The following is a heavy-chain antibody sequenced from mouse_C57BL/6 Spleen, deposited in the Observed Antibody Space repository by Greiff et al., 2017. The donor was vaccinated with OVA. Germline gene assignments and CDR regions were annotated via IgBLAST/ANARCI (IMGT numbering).Heavy chain of an antibody. Sequence: QVQLQQSGAELARPGASVKMSCKASGYTFTSYTMHWVKQRPGQGLEWIGYISPSSGYTKYNQKFKDKATLTADKSTSTAYMQLSILTYEGSAVYYGARSYKNYEEVFAYWGQGTLVTVSA. CDR3: ARSYKNYEEVFAY. CDR2: ISPSSGYT. CDR1: GYTFTSYT. D-gene: IGHD2-5*01. V-gene: IGHV1-4*01. J-gene: IGHJ3*01.